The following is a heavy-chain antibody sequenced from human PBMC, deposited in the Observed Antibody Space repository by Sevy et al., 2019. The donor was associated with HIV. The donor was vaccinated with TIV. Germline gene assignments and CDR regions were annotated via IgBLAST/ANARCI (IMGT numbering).Heavy chain of an antibody. CDR3: VRAIGAAGSY. V-gene: IGHV3-7*01. J-gene: IGHJ4*02. D-gene: IGHD6-13*01. Sequence: GGSLRLSCEASGFTFSSYWMSWVRQAPGKGLEWVANIKEEGSVKYYVDSVKGRFTISRDNAKNSVNLQMNSLRAEDTGLYYCVRAIGAAGSYWGQGTLVTVSS. CDR1: GFTFSSYW. CDR2: IKEEGSVK.